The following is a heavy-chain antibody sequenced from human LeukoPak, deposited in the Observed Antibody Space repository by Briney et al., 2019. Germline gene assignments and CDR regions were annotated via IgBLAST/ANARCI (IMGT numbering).Heavy chain of an antibody. D-gene: IGHD6-19*01. V-gene: IGHV1-2*02. J-gene: IGHJ4*02. CDR2: INPSSGDT. CDR3: ARDLAVATL. CDR1: GYTLTGYY. Sequence: ASVKVSCKAFGYTLTGYYIHWVRQAPGQGLEWMGWINPSSGDTNYAQKFQGRVTMTRDTSISTTYMELRRQTSDDTAVYYCARDLAVATLWGQGTLVTVSS.